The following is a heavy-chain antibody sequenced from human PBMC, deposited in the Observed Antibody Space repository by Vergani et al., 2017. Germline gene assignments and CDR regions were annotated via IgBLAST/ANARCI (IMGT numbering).Heavy chain of an antibody. CDR2: IYPGDSDT. J-gene: IGHJ6*03. CDR3: ASRSAPPYYYYYMDV. V-gene: IGHV5-51*03. Sequence: EVQLVQSGAEVKKPGESLKISCKGSGYSFTSYWIGWVRQMPGKGLEWMGIIYPGDSDTRYSPSFQGQVTISADKSLSTAYLQWSSLKAADTAMYYCASRSAPPYYYYYMDVWDKGTTVTVSS. CDR1: GYSFTSYW.